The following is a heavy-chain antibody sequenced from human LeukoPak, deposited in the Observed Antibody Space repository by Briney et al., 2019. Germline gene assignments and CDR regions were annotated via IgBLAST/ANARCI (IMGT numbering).Heavy chain of an antibody. D-gene: IGHD6-13*01. CDR3: ARGIAAGIAAAGPNWFDP. CDR1: GGSFSGYY. CDR2: INHSGST. Sequence: PSETLSLTCAVYGGSFSGYYWSWIRQPPGKGLEWIGEINHSGSTNYNPSLKSRVTISVDTSKNQFSLKLSSVTAADTAVYYCARGIAAGIAAAGPNWFDPWGQGTLVTVSS. V-gene: IGHV4-34*01. J-gene: IGHJ5*02.